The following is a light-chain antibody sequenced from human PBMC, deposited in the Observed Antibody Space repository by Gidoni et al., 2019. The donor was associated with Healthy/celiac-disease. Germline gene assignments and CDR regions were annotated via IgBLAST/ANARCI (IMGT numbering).Light chain of an antibody. CDR1: QGISSY. J-gene: IGKJ3*01. CDR3: QQLNSYLPFT. CDR2: AAS. V-gene: IGKV1-9*01. Sequence: DIQLTQSPSFLSASVGDRVTITCRASQGISSYLAWYQQKPGKAPKLLIYAASTVQSGVPSRFSGSGSGTEFTLTISSLQPEDFATYYCQQLNSYLPFTFGPGTKVDIK.